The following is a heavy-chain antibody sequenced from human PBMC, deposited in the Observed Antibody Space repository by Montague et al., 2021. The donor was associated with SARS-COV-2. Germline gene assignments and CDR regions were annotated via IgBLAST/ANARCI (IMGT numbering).Heavy chain of an antibody. V-gene: IGHV2-70*01. J-gene: IGHJ4*02. CDR2: IDWDDDK. D-gene: IGHD2-15*01. CDR3: ARTDCSDGICRFDY. CDR1: GFSLSTSAVC. Sequence: PALVKPTQTLTLTCTFSGFSLSTSAVCVSWIRQPPGKAPEWLALIDWDDDKYYSTSLKTRLTISKDTSKNQVVLTMTSMDPVDTATYYCARTDCSDGICRFDYWGQGTLVTVSS.